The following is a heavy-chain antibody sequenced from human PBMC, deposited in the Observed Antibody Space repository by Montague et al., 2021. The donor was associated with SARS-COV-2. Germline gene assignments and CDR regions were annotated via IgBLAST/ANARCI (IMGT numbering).Heavy chain of an antibody. CDR3: AKEQYSSSWSDFDY. J-gene: IGHJ4*02. Sequence: SLRLSCAASGFTFSTYPMHWVRQVPGKGLEWLVVISYDGSKKDYADSVKGRSTISRDNSENMLYLQMNSLRAEDTAVYYCAKEQYSSSWSDFDYWGQGTVVAVSS. CDR2: ISYDGSKK. CDR1: GFTFSTYP. D-gene: IGHD6-13*01. V-gene: IGHV3-30*04.